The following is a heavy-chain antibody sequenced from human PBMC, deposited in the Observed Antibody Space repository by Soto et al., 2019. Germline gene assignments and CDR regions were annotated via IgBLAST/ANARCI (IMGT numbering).Heavy chain of an antibody. CDR3: ATQDFRGTTGTT. J-gene: IGHJ4*02. CDR1: GFTLSRYA. CDR2: ISGSGGNI. V-gene: IGHV3-23*01. Sequence: VGSLRLSCAASGFTLSRYAMGWVRQAPGKGLEWVSVISGSGGNIHYADSVKGRFTISRDNSKNTLYLQMNSLRVEDTAVYNCATQDFRGTTGTTWGQGTLVTVSS. D-gene: IGHD1-1*01.